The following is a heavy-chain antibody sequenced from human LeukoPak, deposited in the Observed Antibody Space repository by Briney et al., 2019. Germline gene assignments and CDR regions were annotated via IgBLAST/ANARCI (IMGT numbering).Heavy chain of an antibody. V-gene: IGHV4-39*01. CDR1: GGSISSSSYY. CDR3: AGIVLMVYANWFDP. CDR2: IYYSGST. Sequence: KSSETLSLTCTVSGGSISSSSYYWGWIRQPPGKGLEWIGSIYYSGSTYYNPSLKSPVTISVDTSKNQFSLKLSSVTASDTAVYYCAGIVLMVYANWFDPWGQGTLVTVSS. D-gene: IGHD2-8*01. J-gene: IGHJ5*02.